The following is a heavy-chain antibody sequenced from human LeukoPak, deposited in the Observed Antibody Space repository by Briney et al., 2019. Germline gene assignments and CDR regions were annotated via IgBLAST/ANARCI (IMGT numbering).Heavy chain of an antibody. CDR3: AKASIGSFTYGMDV. Sequence: GGSLRLSCAASGFTFSSYAIHWVRQAPGKGLEWVAVISYDGSNKYYADSVKGRFTISRDNSKNTLYLQMNSLRAEDTTVYYCAKASIGSFTYGMDVWGQGTTVTVSS. V-gene: IGHV3-30*04. CDR2: ISYDGSNK. CDR1: GFTFSSYA. J-gene: IGHJ6*02. D-gene: IGHD2/OR15-2a*01.